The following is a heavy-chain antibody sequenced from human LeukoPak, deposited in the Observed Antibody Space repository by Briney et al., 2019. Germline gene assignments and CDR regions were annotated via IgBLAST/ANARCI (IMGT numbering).Heavy chain of an antibody. J-gene: IGHJ4*02. D-gene: IGHD6-13*01. Sequence: SVKVSCKASGGTFNSYPISWVRQAPGQGLEWMGRIIPILGTTNYAQKFQGRVTITADKSTNTAYMELSSLRSEDTAVYYCARTYRQQLASGSLGYWGQGTLVTVSS. CDR3: ARTYRQQLASGSLGY. CDR1: GGTFNSYP. CDR2: IIPILGTT. V-gene: IGHV1-69*08.